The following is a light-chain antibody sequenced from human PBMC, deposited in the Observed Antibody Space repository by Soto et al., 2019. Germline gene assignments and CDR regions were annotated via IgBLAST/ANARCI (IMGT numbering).Light chain of an antibody. V-gene: IGKV3-15*01. CDR2: DAS. J-gene: IGKJ1*01. CDR3: QQYGDRPRT. CDR1: QSIGSA. Sequence: EIVLTQSPATLSVSPGDRATLSCRASQSIGSAIAWYHQRSGQAPRLLIFDASIRVPTTPARFSGSVSGTEFTLTISSLESEDIPVHFCQQYGDRPRTLAQGTKVDIK.